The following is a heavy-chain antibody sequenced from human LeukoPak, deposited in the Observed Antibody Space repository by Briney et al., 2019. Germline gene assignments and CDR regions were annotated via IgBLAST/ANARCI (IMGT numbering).Heavy chain of an antibody. V-gene: IGHV6-1*01. Sequence: SQTLSLTCAISGDSVSNNSATWNWIRQSPSRGLEWLGRTHYRSKWYSDYAIFVKSRLTINPDTTKNQFSLKISSVTAADTAVYYCAGHPFSRPFEYWGQGTLVTVSS. J-gene: IGHJ4*02. CDR1: GDSVSNNSAT. CDR3: AGHPFSRPFEY. D-gene: IGHD6-6*01. CDR2: THYRSKWYS.